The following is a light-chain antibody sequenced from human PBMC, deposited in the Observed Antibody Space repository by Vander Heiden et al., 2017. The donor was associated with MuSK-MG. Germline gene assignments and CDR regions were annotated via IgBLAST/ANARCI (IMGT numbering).Light chain of an antibody. V-gene: IGKV1-13*02. CDR1: QGISSA. CDR3: QQFNSYLSLT. Sequence: AIQLTHSPSSLSASVGDRVTITCRASQGISSALAWYQQKPGKAPKLLIYDAASLESGGPARFSGSGSGTDFTLTISSLQPEDFATYYCQQFNSYLSLTFGGGTKVEIK. J-gene: IGKJ4*01. CDR2: DAA.